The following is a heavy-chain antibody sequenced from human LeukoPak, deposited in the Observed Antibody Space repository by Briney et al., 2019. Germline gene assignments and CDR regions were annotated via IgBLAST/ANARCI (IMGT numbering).Heavy chain of an antibody. V-gene: IGHV4-39*07. CDR1: GGSISSSSYY. D-gene: IGHD3-22*01. Sequence: PSETLSLTCTVSGGSISSSSYYWGWIRQPPGKGLEWIGSIYYSGRTYYNPSLKSRVTISVDTSKNQFSLKLSSVTAADTAVYYCTRGSIAYYMDVWGKGTTVTISS. CDR3: TRGSIAYYMDV. CDR2: IYYSGRT. J-gene: IGHJ6*03.